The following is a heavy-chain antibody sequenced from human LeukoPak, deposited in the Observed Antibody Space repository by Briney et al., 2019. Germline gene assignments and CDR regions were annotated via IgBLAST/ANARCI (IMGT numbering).Heavy chain of an antibody. CDR1: GGSISSYY. CDR3: ARALSSGFDY. D-gene: IGHD3-22*01. V-gene: IGHV4-59*08. Sequence: SETLSLTCTVSGGSISSYYWSWIRQPPGKGLEWIGYIHYSGSTNYNPSLKSRVTISVDTSKNQFSLKLSSVTAADTAVYYCARALSSGFDYWGQGTLVTVSS. J-gene: IGHJ4*02. CDR2: IHYSGST.